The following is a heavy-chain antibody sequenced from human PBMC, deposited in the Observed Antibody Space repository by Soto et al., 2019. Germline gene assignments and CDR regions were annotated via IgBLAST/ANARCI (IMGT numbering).Heavy chain of an antibody. Sequence: EVQLVESGGGLVQPGGSLRLSCAASGFTFSTYWMTWVRQSPGKGLEWVANIRQDGSEKYYVDSVKGRFTISGDNANNLLYLQLNSLRDEYTDPYYCAQSAGSRDSFDIWGQGTMVTVSS. J-gene: IGHJ3*02. CDR1: GFTFSTYW. D-gene: IGHD3-10*01. CDR3: AQSAGSRDSFDI. CDR2: IRQDGSEK. V-gene: IGHV3-7*01.